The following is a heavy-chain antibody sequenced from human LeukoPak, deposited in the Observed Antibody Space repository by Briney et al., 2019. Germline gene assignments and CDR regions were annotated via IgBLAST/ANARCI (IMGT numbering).Heavy chain of an antibody. D-gene: IGHD3-16*01. J-gene: IGHJ5*01. V-gene: IGHV3-33*06. Sequence: PGGSRRLSCAASGFTFRSYGMHWVRQAPGKGLEWVAVIWYDGSNKYYADSVKGRFTISRDNSKNTLYLQKNSLSAEYTAVYYCAKEEHRLRWLDFWGQGTLVTVSS. CDR3: AKEEHRLRWLDF. CDR1: GFTFRSYG. CDR2: IWYDGSNK.